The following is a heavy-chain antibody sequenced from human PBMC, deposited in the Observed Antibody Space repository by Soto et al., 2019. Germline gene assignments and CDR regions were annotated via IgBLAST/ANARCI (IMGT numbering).Heavy chain of an antibody. CDR2: TNSDGTDS. V-gene: IGHV3-43D*04. CDR1: GFDFEDYA. J-gene: IGHJ4*02. D-gene: IGHD3-22*01. Sequence: GGSLRLSCAAAGFDFEDYAMHWVRQVPGKGLEWVSLTNSDGTDSYYMDSVKGRFTISRDNAKSTLYLQMDRLRPEATALYFCEKSLYYYDSSPLDHWGQGTLATVSS. CDR3: EKSLYYYDSSPLDH.